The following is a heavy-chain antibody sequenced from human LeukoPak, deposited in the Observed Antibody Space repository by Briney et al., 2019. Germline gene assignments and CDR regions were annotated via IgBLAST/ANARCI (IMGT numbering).Heavy chain of an antibody. CDR1: GFTFDDYG. CDR3: ARSPFPWQLQNWAIDY. D-gene: IGHD2-15*01. V-gene: IGHV3-20*04. Sequence: GGSLRLFCAASGFTFDDYGMRWVRQAPGEGVEWVSGISWKGGNTGYADYVKGRFTISRDNAKNSLYLQMNSLRAEHTALYYCARSPFPWQLQNWAIDYWGQGTLVTVSS. CDR2: ISWKGGNT. J-gene: IGHJ4*02.